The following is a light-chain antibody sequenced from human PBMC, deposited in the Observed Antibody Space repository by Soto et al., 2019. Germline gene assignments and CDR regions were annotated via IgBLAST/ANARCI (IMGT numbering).Light chain of an antibody. CDR1: QSVSTN. J-gene: IGKJ2*01. CDR2: GAS. CDR3: QQYNYRPPYT. V-gene: IGKV3-15*01. Sequence: ETVMTQSPATLSMSPGERVTLSCRASQSVSTNVAWYQQKPGQAPRLLIYGASTRATGIPPRFSGCGYATEFTLTISSLQTEDFAVYYCQQYNYRPPYTFGQGTKLEMK.